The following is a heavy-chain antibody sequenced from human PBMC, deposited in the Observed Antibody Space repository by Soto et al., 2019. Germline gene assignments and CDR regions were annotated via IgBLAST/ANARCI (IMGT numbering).Heavy chain of an antibody. D-gene: IGHD2-21*02. CDR2: ISAGGVGT. Sequence: HPGGSLRLSCAASGFTFSDFAMMWVRQAPGQWPECVSAISAGGVGTYYADSVMGRFTISRDNSRNTLYLQMNSLRGEDTAVYYCEKRLTSGDEGFWGRGTLVTVSS. V-gene: IGHV3-23*01. J-gene: IGHJ4*02. CDR3: EKRLTSGDEGF. CDR1: GFTFSDFA.